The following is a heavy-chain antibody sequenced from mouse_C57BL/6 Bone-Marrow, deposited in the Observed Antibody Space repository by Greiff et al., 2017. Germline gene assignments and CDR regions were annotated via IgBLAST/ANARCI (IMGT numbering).Heavy chain of an antibody. J-gene: IGHJ3*01. CDR1: YTFSRRVH. CDR3: SEVSAVYSGAYSSVITTTGDGFAY. CDR2: GQGLEWIG. V-gene: IGHV1-87*01. D-gene: IGHD2-4*01. Sequence: QVQLQQSGPELARPWASVKISCQAFYTFSRRVHFAIRDTNYWKQWVKQRPGQGLEWIGAIYPGNGDTSYNQKFKGKATLTADKSSSTAYMQLCSLPSEVSAVYSGAYSSVITTTGDGFAYWGQGTLVTVSA.